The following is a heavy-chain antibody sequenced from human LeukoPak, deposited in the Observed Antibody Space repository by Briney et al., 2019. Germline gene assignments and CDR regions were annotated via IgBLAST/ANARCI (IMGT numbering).Heavy chain of an antibody. Sequence: PGGSLRLSCAASGFTFSSYAMSWVRQAPGEGLEWVSGISGSGGSTNYADSVKGRFTISRDNFENTLYLQMNNLRAEDTAVYYCAKRIGPQIYDMPLVNWGQGTLVTVSS. CDR3: AKRIGPQIYDMPLVN. J-gene: IGHJ4*02. CDR1: GFTFSSYA. V-gene: IGHV3-23*01. D-gene: IGHD3-9*01. CDR2: ISGSGGST.